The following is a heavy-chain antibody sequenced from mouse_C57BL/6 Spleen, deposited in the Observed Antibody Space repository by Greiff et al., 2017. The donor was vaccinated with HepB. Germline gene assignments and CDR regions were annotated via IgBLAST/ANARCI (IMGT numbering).Heavy chain of an antibody. J-gene: IGHJ2*01. Sequence: QQSCKASGYTFTSYWMQWVKQRPGQGLEWIGEIDPSDSYTNYNQKFKGKATLTVDTSSSTAYMQLSSLTSEDSAVYYCATRRLGPFDYWGQGTTLTVSS. CDR2: IDPSDSYT. CDR1: GYTFTSYW. V-gene: IGHV1-50*01. D-gene: IGHD4-1*01. CDR3: ATRRLGPFDY.